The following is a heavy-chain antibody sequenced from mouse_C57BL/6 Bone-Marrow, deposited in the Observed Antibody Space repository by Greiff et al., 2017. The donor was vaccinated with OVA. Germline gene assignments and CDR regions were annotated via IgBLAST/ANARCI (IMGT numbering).Heavy chain of an antibody. CDR2: IYPGSGST. V-gene: IGHV1-55*01. D-gene: IGHD4-1*01. CDR3: ASWNWDWCFAV. Sequence: VQLQQPGAELVKPGASVKLSCKASGYTFPSYWIPWVKPRPGQGLEWIGDIYPGSGSTNYNEKFKSKATLTVDTSSSTAYMQLSNLTSEDSAVYYGASWNWDWCFAVWGTGTTVTVSS. J-gene: IGHJ1*03. CDR1: GYTFPSYW.